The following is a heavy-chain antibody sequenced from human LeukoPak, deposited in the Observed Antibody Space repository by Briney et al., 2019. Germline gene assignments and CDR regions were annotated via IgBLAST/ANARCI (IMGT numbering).Heavy chain of an antibody. CDR1: GSISGYY. CDR2: IYTSGSA. V-gene: IGHV4-4*09. J-gene: IGHJ3*02. Sequence: SETLSLTCTVSGSISGYYWSWIRQPPGKGLEWIGYIYTSGSANYNPSLESRVTISVDTSKNQFSLDLSSVTAADTAVYYCARQKCTSASCLTKNAFDIWGQGTMVTVSS. CDR3: ARQKCTSASCLTKNAFDI. D-gene: IGHD2-2*01.